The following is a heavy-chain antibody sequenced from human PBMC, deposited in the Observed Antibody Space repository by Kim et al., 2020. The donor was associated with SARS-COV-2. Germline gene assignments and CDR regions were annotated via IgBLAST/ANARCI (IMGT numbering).Heavy chain of an antibody. V-gene: IGHV4-59*13. J-gene: IGHJ4*02. Sequence: SETLSLTCTVSGGSISSYYWSWIRQPPGKGLEWIGYIYYSGSTNYNPSLKSRVTISVDTSKNQFSLKLSSVTAADTAVYYCARGRGGYFPFDYWGQGTLVTVSS. CDR2: IYYSGST. D-gene: IGHD3-22*01. CDR3: ARGRGGYFPFDY. CDR1: GGSISSYY.